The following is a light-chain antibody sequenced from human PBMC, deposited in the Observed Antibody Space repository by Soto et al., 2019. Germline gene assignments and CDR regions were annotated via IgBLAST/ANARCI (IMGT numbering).Light chain of an antibody. Sequence: THGPRTLSTWPGXAXTLSXRASQSVGSNYLAWYQQRPGQPPKLLIFGASHRAPGIPDRFSGSGSGTDFTLTISRLEPEDFAVYYCQQYGTWNQSFGQGAKVDI. CDR3: QQYGTWNQS. J-gene: IGKJ1*01. CDR2: GAS. V-gene: IGKV3-20*01. CDR1: QSVGSNY.